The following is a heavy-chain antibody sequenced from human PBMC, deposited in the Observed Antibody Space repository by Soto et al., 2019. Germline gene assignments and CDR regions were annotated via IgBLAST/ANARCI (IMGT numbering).Heavy chain of an antibody. J-gene: IGHJ6*02. CDR1: GYSFTAYH. V-gene: IGHV1-2*04. D-gene: IGHD2-8*01. Sequence: GASVKVSCKASGYSFTAYHIRWVRQAPGQGLEWLGRINPKSGGTSTAQKFQGWVTMTTDTSISTASMELTRLTSDDTAIYYCARGDSTDCSNGVCSFFYNHDMDVWGQGTTVTVSS. CDR3: ARGDSTDCSNGVCSFFYNHDMDV. CDR2: INPKSGGT.